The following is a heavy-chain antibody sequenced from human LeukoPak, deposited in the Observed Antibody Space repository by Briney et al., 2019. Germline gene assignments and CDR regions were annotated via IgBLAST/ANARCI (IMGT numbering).Heavy chain of an antibody. CDR1: GFTFTSYA. D-gene: IGHD4-17*01. CDR3: VSRELYGDHDY. CDR2: ISGSGGST. Sequence: GGSLRLSCAASGFTFTSYAMSWVRQAPGKGLEWVSAISGSGGSTYYADSVKGRFTISRDNSKNTLYLQMNSLRAEDTAVYYCVSRELYGDHDYWGQGTLVTVSS. V-gene: IGHV3-23*01. J-gene: IGHJ4*02.